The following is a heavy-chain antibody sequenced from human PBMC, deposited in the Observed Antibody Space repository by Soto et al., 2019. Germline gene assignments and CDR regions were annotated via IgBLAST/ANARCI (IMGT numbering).Heavy chain of an antibody. J-gene: IGHJ5*02. CDR1: GGSISSYY. Sequence: QVQLQESGPGLVKPSETLSLTCTVSGGSISSYYWSWIRQPPGKGLEWIGYIYYSGSTNYNPSLKSRVTMSVDTSKNQFSLKLSSVTAADTAVYYCARQMSSSWYSRWFDPWGQGTLVTVSS. CDR3: ARQMSSSWYSRWFDP. V-gene: IGHV4-59*08. D-gene: IGHD6-13*01. CDR2: IYYSGST.